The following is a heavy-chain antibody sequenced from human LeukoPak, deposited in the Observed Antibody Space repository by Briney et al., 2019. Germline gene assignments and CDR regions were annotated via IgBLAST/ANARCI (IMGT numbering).Heavy chain of an antibody. CDR1: GGSISSSSYY. V-gene: IGHV4-39*01. J-gene: IGHJ4*02. CDR2: IYYSGST. D-gene: IGHD4-17*01. CDR3: ARRGDRYGEPLDH. Sequence: SETLSLTCTVSGGSISSSSYYWGWIRQPPGKGLEWIGSIYYSGSTYYNPSLKSRVTISVDTSKNQFSLKLSSVTAADTAVYYCARRGDRYGEPLDHWGQGTPVTVSS.